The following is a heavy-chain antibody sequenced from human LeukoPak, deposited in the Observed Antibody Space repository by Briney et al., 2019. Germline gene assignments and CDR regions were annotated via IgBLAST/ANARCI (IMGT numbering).Heavy chain of an antibody. Sequence: SETLSLTCAVYGGSFSGYYWSWIRQPPGKGLEWIGEINHSGSTNYNPSLKSRVTISVDTSKNQFSLKLSSVTAADTAVYYCARDLHAEFWFDPWGQGTLVTASS. CDR3: ARDLHAEFWFDP. J-gene: IGHJ5*02. CDR2: INHSGST. D-gene: IGHD1-14*01. CDR1: GGSFSGYY. V-gene: IGHV4-34*01.